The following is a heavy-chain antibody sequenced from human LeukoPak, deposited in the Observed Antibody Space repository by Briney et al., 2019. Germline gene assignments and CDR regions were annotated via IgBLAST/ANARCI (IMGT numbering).Heavy chain of an antibody. Sequence: PGGSLRLSCAASGFTFDDYGMSWVRQAPGKGLEWVSGINWNGGSTGYADSVKGRFTISRDNAKNSLYLQMNSLRAEDTAVYYCAKDHRYSSSWFSFDYWGQGTLVTVSS. CDR1: GFTFDDYG. CDR2: INWNGGST. D-gene: IGHD6-13*01. CDR3: AKDHRYSSSWFSFDY. V-gene: IGHV3-20*04. J-gene: IGHJ4*02.